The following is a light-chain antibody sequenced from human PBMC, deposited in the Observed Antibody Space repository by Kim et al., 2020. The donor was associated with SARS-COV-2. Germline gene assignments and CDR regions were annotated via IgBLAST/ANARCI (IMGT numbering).Light chain of an antibody. J-gene: IGLJ2*01. CDR2: QDS. V-gene: IGLV3-1*01. CDR3: QAWDSSTMEV. CDR1: KLGDKY. Sequence: SPWHTASIPCSGDKLGDKYACWYQQKPGQSPVLVIYQDSKRPSGIPDRFSGSNSGNTATLTISGTQAMDEADYYCQAWDSSTMEVFGGGTQLTVL.